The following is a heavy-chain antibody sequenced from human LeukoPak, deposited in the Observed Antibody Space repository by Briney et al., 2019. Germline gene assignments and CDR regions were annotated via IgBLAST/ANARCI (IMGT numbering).Heavy chain of an antibody. Sequence: ASVKVSCKASGYTFTSYGISWVRQAPGQGLEWMGWISAYNGNTNYAQKLQGRVTMTTDTSTSTAYMELRSLRSDDTAVYYCARDLLPLQLLFPWPLEYWGQGTLVTVSS. CDR1: GYTFTSYG. CDR3: ARDLLPLQLLFPWPLEY. D-gene: IGHD2-2*01. CDR2: ISAYNGNT. J-gene: IGHJ4*02. V-gene: IGHV1-18*01.